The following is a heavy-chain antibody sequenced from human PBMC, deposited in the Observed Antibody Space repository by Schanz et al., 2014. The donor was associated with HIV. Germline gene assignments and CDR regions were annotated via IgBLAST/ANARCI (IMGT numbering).Heavy chain of an antibody. D-gene: IGHD4-17*01. Sequence: VQLVESGGGVVQPGRSLRLSCTASGFTFSSCAMTWARQAPGKGLEWASTTSGSGGRTYYADSVKGRFTISRDDSENTLYLQMNSLRGEDTAVYYCATAAVTDYSDNWGQGTLVTVSS. CDR2: TSGSGGRT. J-gene: IGHJ4*02. CDR3: ATAAVTDYSDN. CDR1: GFTFSSCA. V-gene: IGHV3-23*04.